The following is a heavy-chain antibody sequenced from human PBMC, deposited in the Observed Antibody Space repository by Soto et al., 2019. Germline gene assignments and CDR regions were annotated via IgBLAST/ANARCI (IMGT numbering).Heavy chain of an antibody. Sequence: ASVKVSCKASGYTFTSYGISWVRQAPGQGLEWMGWISGYNGDTNYAQKYQGRVTMTTDTSTSTAYMELRSLRSDDTAVYYCARAPQTVAGAGIWYWGQGTLVTSP. V-gene: IGHV1-18*01. J-gene: IGHJ4*02. D-gene: IGHD6-13*01. CDR2: ISGYNGDT. CDR3: ARAPQTVAGAGIWY. CDR1: GYTFTSYG.